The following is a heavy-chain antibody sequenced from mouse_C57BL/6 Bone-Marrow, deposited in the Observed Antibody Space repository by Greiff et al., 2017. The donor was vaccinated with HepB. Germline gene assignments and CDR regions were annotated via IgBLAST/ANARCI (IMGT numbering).Heavy chain of an antibody. J-gene: IGHJ4*01. CDR3: ARWDYYYYAMDY. D-gene: IGHD1-1*01. Sequence: EVKLQESGGGLVQPGESLKLSCESNEYEFPSPDMSWVRKTPEKRLELVAAINSDGGSTYYPDTMERRFIISRDNTKKTLYLQMSSLRSEDTALYYCARWDYYYYAMDYWGQGTSVTVSS. V-gene: IGHV5-2*01. CDR1: EYEFPSPD. CDR2: INSDGGST.